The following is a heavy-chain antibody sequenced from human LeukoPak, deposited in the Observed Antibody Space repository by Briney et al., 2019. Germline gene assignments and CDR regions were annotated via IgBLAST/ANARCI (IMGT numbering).Heavy chain of an antibody. CDR2: ISDDGSNI. J-gene: IGHJ4*02. D-gene: IGHD4-23*01. Sequence: GGSLRLSCAASGFTFSGYGIHWVRQAPGKGLEWVAVISDDGSNIYYADSVKGRFTISRDNSRNTLYLQMNSLRAEDTAVYYCAKDTFRVNSGTYFDDWGQGTLVTVSS. CDR3: AKDTFRVNSGTYFDD. V-gene: IGHV3-30*18. CDR1: GFTFSGYG.